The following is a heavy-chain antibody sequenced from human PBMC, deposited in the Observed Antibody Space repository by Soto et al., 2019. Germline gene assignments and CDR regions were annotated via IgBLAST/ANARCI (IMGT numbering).Heavy chain of an antibody. J-gene: IGHJ6*02. CDR3: ARRIVILAADYGMDV. CDR2: IHYSGST. Sequence: SETMSLTCTVSGGSISSYYGTRIRQPPGKRLEWIGYIHYSGSTNYSPSLKSRVTISVDTSKKQFSLKLSSVTAADTAVYYCARRIVILAADYGMDVWGQGTTVTVSS. D-gene: IGHD2-15*01. CDR1: GGSISSYY. V-gene: IGHV4-59*08.